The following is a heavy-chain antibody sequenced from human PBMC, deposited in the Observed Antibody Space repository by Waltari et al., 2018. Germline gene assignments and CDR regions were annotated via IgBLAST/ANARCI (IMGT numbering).Heavy chain of an antibody. CDR1: GFTFSNAW. CDR2: IKSKTDGGTT. Sequence: EVQLVESGGGLVKPGWSLRLSCAASGFTFSNAWMSWVRQAPGKGREWVGRIKSKTDGGTTDDAAPVKGRFTISRDDSKNTLYLQMNSLKTEDTAVYYCTTLPYGDYGHFDYWGQGTLVTVSS. J-gene: IGHJ4*02. D-gene: IGHD4-17*01. CDR3: TTLPYGDYGHFDY. V-gene: IGHV3-15*01.